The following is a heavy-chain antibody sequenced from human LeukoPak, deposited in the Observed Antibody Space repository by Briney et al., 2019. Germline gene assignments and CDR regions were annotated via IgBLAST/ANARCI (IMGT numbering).Heavy chain of an antibody. CDR3: ARVSLTYYDSSGYYGGDWFDP. V-gene: IGHV1-18*01. Sequence: ASVKVSXKASGYTFTSYGISWMRQAHGQGLEWIGWISAYNGNTNYAQKLQGRVTMTTDTSTSTAYMELRSLRSDDTAVYYCARVSLTYYDSSGYYGGDWFDPWGQGTLVTVSS. CDR1: GYTFTSYG. J-gene: IGHJ5*02. CDR2: ISAYNGNT. D-gene: IGHD3-22*01.